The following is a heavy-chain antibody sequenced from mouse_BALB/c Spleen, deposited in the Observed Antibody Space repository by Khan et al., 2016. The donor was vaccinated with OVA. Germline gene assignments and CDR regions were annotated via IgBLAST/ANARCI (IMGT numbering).Heavy chain of an antibody. D-gene: IGHD1-1*01. Sequence: EVKLEESGPGLVKPSQSLSLTCTVTGYSITSDYAWNWIRQFPGNKLEWMGFISYSGNTKYNPSLKSRFSITRDTSKNQFFLQLNSMATEDTATYYCARVYGGDFDYWGQGTSLTVSS. CDR2: ISYSGNT. J-gene: IGHJ2*02. CDR3: ARVYGGDFDY. V-gene: IGHV3-2*02. CDR1: GYSITSDYA.